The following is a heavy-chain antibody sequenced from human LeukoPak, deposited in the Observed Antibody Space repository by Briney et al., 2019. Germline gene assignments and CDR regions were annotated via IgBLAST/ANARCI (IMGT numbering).Heavy chain of an antibody. J-gene: IGHJ4*02. V-gene: IGHV4-59*12. CDR1: GGSISSYY. CDR2: IYYSGST. CDR3: ARTSCSSSSCYAMIDY. D-gene: IGHD2-2*01. Sequence: SETLSLTCTVSGGSISSYYWSWIRQPPGKGLEWIGYIYYSGSTNYNPSLKSRVTTSVDTSKNQFSLKLSSVTAADTAVYYCARTSCSSSSCYAMIDYWGQGTLVTVSS.